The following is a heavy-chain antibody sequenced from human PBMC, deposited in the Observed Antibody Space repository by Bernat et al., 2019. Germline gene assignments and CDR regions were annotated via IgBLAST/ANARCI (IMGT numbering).Heavy chain of an antibody. V-gene: IGHV3-30-3*01. J-gene: IGHJ2*01. CDR2: ISFDGSNK. CDR1: EFTFSSYA. CDR3: TRDRDIVVVTAATVGWYFDL. Sequence: QVRLVESGGGVVQSGSSLRLSCAASEFTFSSYAMHWVRQAPGKGLEWVAVISFDGSNKYYADSVKGRFTISRDNSKNTLYLQMNRLRAEDTAVYYCTRDRDIVVVTAATVGWYFDLCFRRTQVT. D-gene: IGHD2-15*01.